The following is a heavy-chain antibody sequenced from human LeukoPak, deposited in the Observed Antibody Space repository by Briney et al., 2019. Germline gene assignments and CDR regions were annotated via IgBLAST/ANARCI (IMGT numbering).Heavy chain of an antibody. D-gene: IGHD1-26*01. CDR3: ARGGGSYYLSWFDP. Sequence: SETLSLTCAVSGGSISSGGYSWRWIRQPPGKGLEWIGYIYYSGSTYYNPSLKSRVTISVDTSKNQFSLKLSPVTAADTAVYYCARGGGSYYLSWFDPWGQGTLVTVSS. V-gene: IGHV4-31*11. CDR1: GGSISSGGYS. CDR2: IYYSGST. J-gene: IGHJ5*02.